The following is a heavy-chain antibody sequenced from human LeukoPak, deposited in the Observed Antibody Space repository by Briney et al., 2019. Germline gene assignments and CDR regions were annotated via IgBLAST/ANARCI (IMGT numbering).Heavy chain of an antibody. CDR3: AKVHSYGWLHNFDY. CDR1: GFTFSGDA. Sequence: GGSLRLSCAASGFTFSGDAMSWVRQAPGKGLEWVAAISFDGNNKYYTDSVKGRFTISRDKSKNTVFLQMNSLKPEDTAVYYCAKVHSYGWLHNFDYWGQGTLVTVSS. J-gene: IGHJ4*02. D-gene: IGHD5-24*01. CDR2: ISFDGNNK. V-gene: IGHV3-30*18.